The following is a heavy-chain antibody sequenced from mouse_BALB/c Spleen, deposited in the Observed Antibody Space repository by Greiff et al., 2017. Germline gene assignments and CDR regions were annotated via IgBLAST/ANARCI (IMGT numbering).Heavy chain of an antibody. CDR2: INTNTGEP. D-gene: IGHD2-4*01. V-gene: IGHV9-3*02. Sequence: LMESGPELKKPGETVKISCKASGYTFTNYGMNWVKQAPGKGLKWMGWINTNTGEPTYAEEFKGRFAFSLETSASTAYLQINNLKNEDTATYFCARSTMINYFDYWGQGTTLTVSS. CDR1: GYTFTNYG. CDR3: ARSTMINYFDY. J-gene: IGHJ2*01.